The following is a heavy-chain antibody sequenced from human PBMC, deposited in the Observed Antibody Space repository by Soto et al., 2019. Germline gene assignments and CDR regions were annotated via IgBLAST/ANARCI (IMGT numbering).Heavy chain of an antibody. Sequence: SETLSLTCTVSGGSISRYYWSWIRQPAGKALEWIGRIYNTGSTEYNPSLKSRVTMSMDTSKNQFFLNLRSVTAADTAVYYCATSGTAWNNWFDPWGQGILVTVSS. CDR1: GGSISRYY. D-gene: IGHD6-25*01. CDR3: ATSGTAWNNWFDP. V-gene: IGHV4-4*07. J-gene: IGHJ5*02. CDR2: IYNTGST.